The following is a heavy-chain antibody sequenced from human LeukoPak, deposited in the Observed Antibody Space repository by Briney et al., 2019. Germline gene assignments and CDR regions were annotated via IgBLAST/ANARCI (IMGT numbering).Heavy chain of an antibody. V-gene: IGHV3-11*01. CDR3: ARVLAAAANWFDP. J-gene: IGHJ5*02. CDR1: GVTFSDYY. Sequence: GSLRLSCAASGVTFSDYYMSWIRQAPGKGLEWVSYISSSGSTIYYADSVKGRFTISRDNAKNSLYLQMNSLRAEDTAVYYCARVLAAAANWFDPWGQGTLVTVSS. CDR2: ISSSGSTI. D-gene: IGHD6-13*01.